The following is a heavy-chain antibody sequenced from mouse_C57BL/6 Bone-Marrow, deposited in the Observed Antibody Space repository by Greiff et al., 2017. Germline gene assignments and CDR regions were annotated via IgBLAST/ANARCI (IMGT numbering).Heavy chain of an antibody. CDR3: ARGIYYYGSSYGRYIDY. V-gene: IGHV1-26*01. J-gene: IGHJ2*01. D-gene: IGHD1-1*01. Sequence: EVQLQQSGPELVKPGASVKISCKASGYTFTDYYMNWVKQSHGKSLEWIGDINPNNGGTSYNQKFKGKATLTVDKSSSTAYMELRSLTSEDSAVYYCARGIYYYGSSYGRYIDYWGQGTTLTVSS. CDR1: GYTFTDYY. CDR2: INPNNGGT.